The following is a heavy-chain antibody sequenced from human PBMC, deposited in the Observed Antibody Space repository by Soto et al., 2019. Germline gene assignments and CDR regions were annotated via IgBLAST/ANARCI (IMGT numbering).Heavy chain of an antibody. Sequence: GGSLRLSCAASGFTFSDYGMHWVRQAPGEGLQWVAVIWFDGSNEHYADSVKGRFTISRDNSKNTLYLQMYSLRAGDTAVYYCARGSLYCSSTSCSYAMDVWGPGTTVTVSS. D-gene: IGHD2-15*01. CDR2: IWFDGSNE. CDR3: ARGSLYCSSTSCSYAMDV. V-gene: IGHV3-33*01. J-gene: IGHJ6*02. CDR1: GFTFSDYG.